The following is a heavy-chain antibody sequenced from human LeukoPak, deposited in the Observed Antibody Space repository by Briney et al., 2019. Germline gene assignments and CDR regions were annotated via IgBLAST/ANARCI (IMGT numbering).Heavy chain of an antibody. CDR3: ARGGITMVRGVIATAPFDY. CDR1: GYTFTSYY. V-gene: IGHV1-46*01. CDR2: INPSGGST. Sequence: ASVKVSCKASGYTFTSYYMHWVRQAPGQGLEWMGIINPSGGSTSYAQKFQGRVTMTRDTSTSTVYMELSSLRSEDTAVYYCARGGITMVRGVIATAPFDYWGQGTLVTVSS. J-gene: IGHJ4*02. D-gene: IGHD3-10*01.